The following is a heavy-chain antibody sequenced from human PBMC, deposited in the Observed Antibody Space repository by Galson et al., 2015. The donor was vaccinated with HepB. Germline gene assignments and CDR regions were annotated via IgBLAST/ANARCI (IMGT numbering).Heavy chain of an antibody. V-gene: IGHV1-18*01. CDR1: GYTFTNYG. CDR3: ARDRRYFDWLLGAGWFDP. J-gene: IGHJ5*02. D-gene: IGHD3-9*01. Sequence: SVKVSCKASGYTFTNYGISWVRQAPGQGLEWMGWISAYNGNTNYAQKLQGRVTMTTDTSTSTAYMELRSLRSDDTAVFYCARDRRYFDWLLGAGWFDPWGQGTLVTVSS. CDR2: ISAYNGNT.